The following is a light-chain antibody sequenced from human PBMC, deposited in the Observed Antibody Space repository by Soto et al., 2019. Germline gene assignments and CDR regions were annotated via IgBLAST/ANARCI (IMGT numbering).Light chain of an antibody. CDR1: SSNIGSNY. CDR3: AAWDDSLRGVV. Sequence: QSVLTQPPSASGTPGQRVTISCSGSSSNIGSNYVYWYQQLPGKAPKLLIYRNNQRPSGVPDRFSGSKSGTSASLAISGLRSEDEADYYCAAWDDSLRGVVFGGGTKLTVL. V-gene: IGLV1-47*01. J-gene: IGLJ2*01. CDR2: RNN.